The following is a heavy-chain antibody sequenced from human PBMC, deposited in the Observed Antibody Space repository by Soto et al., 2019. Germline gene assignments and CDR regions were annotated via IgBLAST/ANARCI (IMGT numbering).Heavy chain of an antibody. Sequence: GASLKISGKGSGYCFTKYWIGWVRQMPGKSLEWMAIIYPDESDTRYSPSFQGQVTISADKSISTAYLQWSSLKASDTAMYYCVRMGFSGGGYLSYYYYGMDIWGQGTTVTVSS. J-gene: IGHJ6*02. V-gene: IGHV5-51*01. CDR3: VRMGFSGGGYLSYYYYGMDI. CDR2: IYPDESDT. CDR1: GYCFTKYW. D-gene: IGHD5-12*01.